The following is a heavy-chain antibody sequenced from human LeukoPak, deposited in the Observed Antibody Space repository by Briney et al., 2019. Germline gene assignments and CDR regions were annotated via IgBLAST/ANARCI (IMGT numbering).Heavy chain of an antibody. CDR1: GGFFSGYY. Sequence: SETLSLTCAVYGGFFSGYYWSWIRQPPGKGLEWIGEINRSGSTNYNPSLKSRVTISVDTSKNQFSLKLSSVTAADTAVYYCASSRSGYYDLNNWFDPWGQGTLVTVSS. CDR2: INRSGST. CDR3: ASSRSGYYDLNNWFDP. V-gene: IGHV4-34*01. J-gene: IGHJ5*02. D-gene: IGHD3-3*01.